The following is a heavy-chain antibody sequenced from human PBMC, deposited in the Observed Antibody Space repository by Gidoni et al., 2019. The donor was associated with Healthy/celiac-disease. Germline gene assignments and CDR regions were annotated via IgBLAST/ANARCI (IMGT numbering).Heavy chain of an antibody. Sequence: EVQLLESGGGVVQPGGSLRISCAASGLTFSSYAMSWVRQAPGKGLEWVSAISGSGGSTYYADSVKGRFTISRDNSKNTLYLQMNSLRAEDTAVYYCANSLGQGYYFDYWGQGTLVTVSS. CDR2: ISGSGGST. V-gene: IGHV3-23*01. CDR1: GLTFSSYA. CDR3: ANSLGQGYYFDY. J-gene: IGHJ4*02.